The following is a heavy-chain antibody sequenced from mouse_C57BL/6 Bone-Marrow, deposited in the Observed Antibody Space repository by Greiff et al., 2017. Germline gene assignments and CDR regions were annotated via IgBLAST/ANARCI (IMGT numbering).Heavy chain of an antibody. Sequence: VKLMESGPELVKPGASVKISCKASGYAFSSSWMNWVKQRPGKGLEWIGRIYPGDGDTNYNGKFKGKATLTADKSSSTAYMQLSSLTSEDSAVYFCARRYSNYEDYAMDYWGQGTSGTVSS. CDR1: GYAFSSSW. V-gene: IGHV1-82*01. J-gene: IGHJ4*01. CDR3: ARRYSNYEDYAMDY. CDR2: IYPGDGDT. D-gene: IGHD2-5*01.